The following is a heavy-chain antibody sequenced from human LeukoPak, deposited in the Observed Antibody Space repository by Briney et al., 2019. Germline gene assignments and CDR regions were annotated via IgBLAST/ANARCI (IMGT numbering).Heavy chain of an antibody. CDR1: GFTFSSYA. CDR2: ISGSGGNT. Sequence: GGSLRLSCAASGFTFSSYAMSWVRQAPGKGLEWVSAISGSGGNTYYADSVKGRFTISRDNSKNTLYLQMNSLRAEDTAVYYCVRDSGWYRGDYWGQGTLVTVSS. CDR3: VRDSGWYRGDY. V-gene: IGHV3-23*01. J-gene: IGHJ4*02. D-gene: IGHD6-19*01.